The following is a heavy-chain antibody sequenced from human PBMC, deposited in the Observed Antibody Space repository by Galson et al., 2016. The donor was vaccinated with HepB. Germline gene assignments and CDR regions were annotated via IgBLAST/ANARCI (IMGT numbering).Heavy chain of an antibody. CDR2: IDWDDGK. V-gene: IGHV2-70*01. CDR1: GFSLSTSGMC. CDR3: ARTYYGDYVPRSDY. D-gene: IGHD4-17*01. Sequence: PALVKPTQTLTLTCTFSGFSLSTSGMCVNWIRQPPGKALEWLALIDWDDGKYYSTSLKTRLTISKDTSKNQVVLTMTNMDPVDTATYYCARTYYGDYVPRSDYWGQGTLVTVSS. J-gene: IGHJ4*02.